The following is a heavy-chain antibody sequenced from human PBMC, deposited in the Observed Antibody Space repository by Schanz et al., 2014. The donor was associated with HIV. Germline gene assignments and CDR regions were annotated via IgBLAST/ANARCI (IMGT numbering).Heavy chain of an antibody. V-gene: IGHV3-23*01. CDR2: ISGSGDIT. J-gene: IGHJ4*02. D-gene: IGHD2-15*01. CDR1: GFSFSSYV. CDR3: EKDLLSRYCSGGSCYSSY. Sequence: QLLESGGGLVQPGGSLRLSCAASGFSFSSYVMSWIRQAPGKGLEWVSAISGSGDITYYADSVKGRFTISRDNSKNTVYLQMDSLRAEDTAVYYCEKDLLSRYCSGGSCYSSYWGQGTLVTVSS.